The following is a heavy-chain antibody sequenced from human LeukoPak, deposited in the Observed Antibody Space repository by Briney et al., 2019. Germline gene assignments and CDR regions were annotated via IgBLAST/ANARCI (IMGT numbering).Heavy chain of an antibody. Sequence: GASVTVSCTASGGTFSSYAISWVRQAPGQGLEWMGGIIPIFGTANYAQKFQGRVTITADESTSTAYMELSSLRSEDTAVYYCARERSGGSPFDYWGQGTLVTVSS. CDR2: IIPIFGTA. J-gene: IGHJ4*02. CDR1: GGTFSSYA. CDR3: ARERSGGSPFDY. D-gene: IGHD5-12*01. V-gene: IGHV1-69*13.